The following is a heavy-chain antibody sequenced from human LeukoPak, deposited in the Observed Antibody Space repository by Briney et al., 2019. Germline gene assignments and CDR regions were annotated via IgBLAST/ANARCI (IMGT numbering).Heavy chain of an antibody. CDR1: GGSIGSYY. D-gene: IGHD3-10*01. Sequence: LSLTCTVSGGSIGSYYWSWVRQPPEKGLEWIGNIVYTGRTNYNPSLMSRVTISIDTSKNQFSLRLNSVTAADTAVYYCARDSWWDGSKTFSDWFGPWGQGTLVTVSS. CDR3: ARDSWWDGSKTFSDWFGP. CDR2: IVYTGRT. V-gene: IGHV4-59*01. J-gene: IGHJ5*02.